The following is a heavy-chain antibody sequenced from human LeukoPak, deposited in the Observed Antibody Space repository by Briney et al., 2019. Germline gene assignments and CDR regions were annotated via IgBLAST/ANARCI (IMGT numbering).Heavy chain of an antibody. CDR3: AREFVSGWFDY. J-gene: IGHJ4*02. Sequence: PGRSLRLSCAASGFTFSTYNIHWVRLAPGKGLEWVAVMSYDGTNKYYADSVKGRFIISRDNSKNTLFLEMNSLRAEDTAVYYCAREFVSGWFDYWGQGTLVTVSS. CDR2: MSYDGTNK. V-gene: IGHV3-30-3*01. D-gene: IGHD6-19*01. CDR1: GFTFSTYN.